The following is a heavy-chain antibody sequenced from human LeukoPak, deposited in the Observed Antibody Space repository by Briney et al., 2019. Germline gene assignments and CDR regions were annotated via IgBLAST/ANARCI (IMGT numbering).Heavy chain of an antibody. CDR2: INSDGSST. Sequence: GGSLRLSCAASGFTFSSYWMHWVRQAPGKGLVWVSRINSDGSSTSYADSVKGRFTISRDNAKNTLYLQMNSLRAEDTAVYYCARTMRVTNYYGMDVWGQGTTVTVSS. J-gene: IGHJ6*02. CDR3: ARTMRVTNYYGMDV. V-gene: IGHV3-74*01. CDR1: GFTFSSYW. D-gene: IGHD5-18*01.